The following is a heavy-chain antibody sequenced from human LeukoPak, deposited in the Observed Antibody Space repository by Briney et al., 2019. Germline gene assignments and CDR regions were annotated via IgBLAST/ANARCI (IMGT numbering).Heavy chain of an antibody. J-gene: IGHJ4*02. V-gene: IGHV3-23*01. CDR3: AKDKKATVVTPGCDY. Sequence: PGGSLRLSCEASGFPFNTNDMSWVRQAPGKGLEWVSAISGSGGSTYYADSVKGRFTISRDNSKNTLYLQMNSLRAEDTAVYYCAKDKKATVVTPGCDYWGQGTLVTVSS. CDR1: GFPFNTND. CDR2: ISGSGGST. D-gene: IGHD4-23*01.